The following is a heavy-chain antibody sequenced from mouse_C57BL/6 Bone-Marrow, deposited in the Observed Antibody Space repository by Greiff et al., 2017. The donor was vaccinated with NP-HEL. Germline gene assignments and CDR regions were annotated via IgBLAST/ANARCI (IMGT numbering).Heavy chain of an antibody. CDR1: GFTFSDFY. V-gene: IGHV7-1*01. Sequence: VQLMESGGGLVQSGRSLRLSCATSGFTFSDFYMEWVRQAPGKGLEWIAASRNKANDYTTEYSASVKGRFIVSRDTSQSILYLQMNALRAEDTAIYYCARDASLIDGGFAYWGQGTLVTVSA. CDR3: ARDASLIDGGFAY. J-gene: IGHJ3*01. CDR2: SRNKANDYTT. D-gene: IGHD2-3*01.